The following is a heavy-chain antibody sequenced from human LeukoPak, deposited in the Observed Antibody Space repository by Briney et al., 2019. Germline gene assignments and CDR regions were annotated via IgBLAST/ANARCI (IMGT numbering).Heavy chain of an antibody. D-gene: IGHD4-17*01. V-gene: IGHV4-59*08. CDR3: ARHSWVNGYFDF. CDR2: LYGGST. Sequence: SETLSLTCTVSGGSISSYYWSWVRQPPGKGLEWIGYLYGGSTHYNPSLKSRVIISVDTSKNQFSLNLNSVTAADTAVYFCARHSWVNGYFDFWGQGTLVTVSS. J-gene: IGHJ4*02. CDR1: GGSISSYY.